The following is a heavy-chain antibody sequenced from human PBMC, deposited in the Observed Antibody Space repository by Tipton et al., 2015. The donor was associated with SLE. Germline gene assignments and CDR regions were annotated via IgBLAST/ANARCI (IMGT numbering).Heavy chain of an antibody. J-gene: IGHJ4*02. Sequence: LRLSCTVSGASISTSGYCWSWIRQPPGKGLEWIGSICYDGNTNYNPSLKSRVTISVDTSRNEVFLRLSSVTAADTAVYYCARHDYDDNGYYRHYFDYWGQGTLVIVSS. CDR3: ARHDYDDNGYYRHYFDY. V-gene: IGHV4-39*01. CDR1: GASISTSGYC. CDR2: ICYDGNT. D-gene: IGHD3-22*01.